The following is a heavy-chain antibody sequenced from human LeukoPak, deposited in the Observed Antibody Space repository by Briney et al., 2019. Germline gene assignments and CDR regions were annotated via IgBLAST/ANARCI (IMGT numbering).Heavy chain of an antibody. D-gene: IGHD6-6*01. CDR1: GFSFNDFT. V-gene: IGHV3-43*01. CDR2: ISWDGGSI. Sequence: GGSLRLSCAASGFSFNDFTMFWVRHVPGKGLEWVSLISWDGGSIYYADSVRGRFTISRDNRKNSLYLYLQMNSLRSADTGLYYCAKGGMYSSSSPYMDVWGKGTTVTVSS. J-gene: IGHJ6*03. CDR3: AKGGMYSSSSPYMDV.